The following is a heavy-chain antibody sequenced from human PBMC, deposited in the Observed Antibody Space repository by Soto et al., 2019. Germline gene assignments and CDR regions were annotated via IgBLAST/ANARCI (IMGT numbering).Heavy chain of an antibody. J-gene: IGHJ3*02. V-gene: IGHV1-3*01. CDR1: GYTFTSYA. Sequence: QVQLVQSGAEVKKPGASVKVSCKASGYTFTSYAMHWVRLAPGQRLEWMGWINAGNGNTKYSQKFQGRVTITRDTSASTAYMELSSLRSEDTAVYYCARVGSAWLEPGLAFDIWGQGTMVTVSS. CDR3: ARVGSAWLEPGLAFDI. D-gene: IGHD3-10*01. CDR2: INAGNGNT.